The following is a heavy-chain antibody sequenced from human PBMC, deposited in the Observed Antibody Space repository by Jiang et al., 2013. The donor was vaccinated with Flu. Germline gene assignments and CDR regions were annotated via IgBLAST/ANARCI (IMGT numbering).Heavy chain of an antibody. CDR2: IYYSGST. V-gene: IGHV4-59*01. Sequence: GSGLVKPSETLSLTCTVSGGSISSYYWSWIRQPPGKGLEWIGYIYYSGSTNYNPSLKSRVTISVDTSKNQFSLKLSSVTAADTAVYYCARDVRVVTYNWFDPWGQGTLVTVSS. D-gene: IGHD3-22*01. CDR1: GGSISSYY. J-gene: IGHJ5*02. CDR3: ARDVRVVTYNWFDP.